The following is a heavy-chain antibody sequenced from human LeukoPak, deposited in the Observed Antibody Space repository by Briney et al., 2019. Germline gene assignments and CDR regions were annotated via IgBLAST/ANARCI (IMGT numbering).Heavy chain of an antibody. CDR1: GFTFRSYD. D-gene: IGHD1-26*01. CDR2: IGTAADT. CDR3: ARGSGTYFDY. V-gene: IGHV3-13*04. J-gene: IGHJ4*02. Sequence: GGSLRLSCAASGFTFRSYDMHWVRQVAGKDLEWVSAIGTAADTYYPGSVRGRVTLSRENARNSLYLQMNSLTAGDTAVYYCARGSGTYFDYWGQGILVTVSS.